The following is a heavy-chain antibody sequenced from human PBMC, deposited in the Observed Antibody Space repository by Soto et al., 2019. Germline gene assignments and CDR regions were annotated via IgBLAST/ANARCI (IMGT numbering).Heavy chain of an antibody. J-gene: IGHJ4*02. D-gene: IGHD2-15*01. V-gene: IGHV5-51*01. CDR2: VYPRDSDT. CDR1: GYIFIDYW. CDR3: ARPPLPGYSIHFNS. Sequence: GESLKISCKASGYIFIDYWIGWVRQMPGKGLEWMGIVYPRDSDTRYSPSFQGQVTISADRSTRTAFLQWRSLKASDTALYYCARPPLPGYSIHFNSWGQGTLVTVSS.